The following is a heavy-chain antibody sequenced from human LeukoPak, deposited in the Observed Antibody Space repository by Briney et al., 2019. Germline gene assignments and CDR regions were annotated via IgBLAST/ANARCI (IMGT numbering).Heavy chain of an antibody. Sequence: GASVKVSCKASGYTFTSYGISWVRQAPGQGLEWMGWISAYNGNTNYAQKLQGRVTMTTDTSTSTAYMELRSLRSDDTAVYYCARVPPRYCNGGSCYHFDYWGQGTLVTVSS. CDR1: GYTFTSYG. CDR2: ISAYNGNT. D-gene: IGHD2-15*01. CDR3: ARVPPRYCNGGSCYHFDY. J-gene: IGHJ4*02. V-gene: IGHV1-18*01.